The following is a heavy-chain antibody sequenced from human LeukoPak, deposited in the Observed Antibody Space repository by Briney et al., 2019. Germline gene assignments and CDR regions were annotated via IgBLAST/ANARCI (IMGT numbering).Heavy chain of an antibody. CDR2: MNPNSGNT. CDR3: ARGSSEEMATIAY. CDR1: GYTFTSYD. J-gene: IGHJ4*02. Sequence: AASVKVSCKASGYTFTSYDINWVRQATGQGLEWMGWMNPNSGNTGYAQKFQGRVTITRNTSISTAYMELSSLRSEDTAVYFCARGSSEEMATIAYWGQGTLVTVSS. V-gene: IGHV1-8*03. D-gene: IGHD5-24*01.